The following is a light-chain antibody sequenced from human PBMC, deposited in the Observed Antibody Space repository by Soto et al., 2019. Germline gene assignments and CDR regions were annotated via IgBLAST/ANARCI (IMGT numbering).Light chain of an antibody. CDR1: QSVSSSY. CDR2: DAS. V-gene: IGKV3-20*01. CDR3: QQYGSSPYT. Sequence: EIVLTQSPGTLSLSPGERATLSCRASQSVSSSYLAWYQQKPGQAPRLLLYDASSRATGIPDRFSGSGSGTDFTLTISRLEPEDFAVYFCQQYGSSPYTFGQGTKLVIK. J-gene: IGKJ2*01.